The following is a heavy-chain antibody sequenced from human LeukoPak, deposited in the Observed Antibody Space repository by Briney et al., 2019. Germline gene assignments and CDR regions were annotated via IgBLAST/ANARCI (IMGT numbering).Heavy chain of an antibody. CDR2: ISSSSSYI. Sequence: GGSLRLSCAASGFTFSSYSMNWVRQAPGKGLEWVSSISSSSSYIYYADSVKGRFTISRDNAKNSLYLQTNSLRAEDTAVYYCARDIRRAGYYYYGMDVWGQGTTVTVSS. V-gene: IGHV3-21*01. D-gene: IGHD2-21*01. J-gene: IGHJ6*02. CDR1: GFTFSSYS. CDR3: ARDIRRAGYYYYGMDV.